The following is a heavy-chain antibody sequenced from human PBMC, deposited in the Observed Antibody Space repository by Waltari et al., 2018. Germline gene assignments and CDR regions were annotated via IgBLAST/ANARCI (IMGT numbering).Heavy chain of an antibody. D-gene: IGHD3-16*01. V-gene: IGHV3-9*01. CDR2: INWKSGNI. J-gene: IGHJ4*02. CDR3: AKDGGDGYNTRGFDY. CDR1: GLPFVDYA. Sequence: EVQLVESGGGLVQPGRSLRLSFAAIGLPFVDYALPWVRQAPGKGLEWVSGINWKSGNIAYADSVKGRFTISRDNAKNSLYLQMNSLRAEDTALYYCAKDGGDGYNTRGFDYWGQGTLVTVSS.